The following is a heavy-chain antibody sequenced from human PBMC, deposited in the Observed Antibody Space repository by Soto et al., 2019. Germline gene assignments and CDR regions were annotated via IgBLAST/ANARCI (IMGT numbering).Heavy chain of an antibody. D-gene: IGHD4-4*01. CDR1: GGTFSSYA. Sequence: QVQLVQSGAEVKKPGSSVKVSCKASGGTFSSYAISWVRQAPGQGLEWMGGIIPIFGTANYAQKFQGRVTITADESTRAAYMERSSLKSEDTAVYYCARAPRKSTVTTYQAYFDYGGQGTLVTVSS. CDR2: IIPIFGTA. J-gene: IGHJ4*02. CDR3: ARAPRKSTVTTYQAYFDY. V-gene: IGHV1-69*12.